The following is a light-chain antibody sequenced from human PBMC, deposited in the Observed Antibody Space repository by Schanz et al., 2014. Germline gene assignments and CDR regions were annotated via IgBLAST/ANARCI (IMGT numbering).Light chain of an antibody. CDR3: QQSHIKRT. CDR2: AVS. J-gene: IGKJ1*01. Sequence: DIQMTQSPSSLSASVGDRVTITCRASQSINSCLNWYQQKPGKAPKLLIYAVSNLQSGVPSRFSGSESGTDFTLTITSLQPEDFATYYCQQSHIKRTFGQGTKVEIK. CDR1: QSINSC. V-gene: IGKV1-39*01.